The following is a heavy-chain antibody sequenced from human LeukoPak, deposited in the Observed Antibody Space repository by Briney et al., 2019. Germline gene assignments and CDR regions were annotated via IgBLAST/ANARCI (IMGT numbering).Heavy chain of an antibody. Sequence: GGSLRLSCAASGFTFSNYGMHWVRQAPGKGLEWVSAISGSGGSTYYADSVKGRFTISRDNSKNTLYLQMNSLRAEDTAVYYCAKSANYCSSTSCYDGGLDYWGQGTLVTVSS. CDR2: ISGSGGST. D-gene: IGHD2-2*01. V-gene: IGHV3-NL1*01. CDR3: AKSANYCSSTSCYDGGLDY. CDR1: GFTFSNYG. J-gene: IGHJ4*02.